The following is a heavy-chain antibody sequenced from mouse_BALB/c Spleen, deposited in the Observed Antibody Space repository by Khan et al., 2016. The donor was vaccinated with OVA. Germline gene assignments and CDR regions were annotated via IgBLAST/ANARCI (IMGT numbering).Heavy chain of an antibody. D-gene: IGHD2-4*01. V-gene: IGHV1-87*01. CDR3: ARGVITTGYFDF. CDR2: IYPGDGNT. J-gene: IGHJ2*02. CDR1: GYTFTSHW. Sequence: QVQLKESGAELARPGASVKLSCKASGYTFTSHWMQWVKQRPGQGLEWIGAIYPGDGNTRYIQKFKGKATLTADKSSSTAYMQLSSLASEDSAVYYCARGVITTGYFDFWGQGTSLTVSS.